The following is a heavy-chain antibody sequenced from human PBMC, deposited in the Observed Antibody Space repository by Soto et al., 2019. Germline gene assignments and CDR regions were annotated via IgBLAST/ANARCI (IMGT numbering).Heavy chain of an antibody. Sequence: EVQLVESGGGLVQPGRSLRLSCAASGFTFDDYAMHWVRQAPGKGLEWXXXXXXXXXSIGYADSVKGRFTISRDNAKNSLYLQMNSLRAEDTALYYCAKGTGYCSGGSCYSQAYYYYYYMDVWGKGTTVTVSS. CDR3: AKGTGYCSGGSCYSQAYYYYYYMDV. V-gene: IGHV3-9*01. CDR2: XXXXXXSI. CDR1: GFTFDDYA. D-gene: IGHD2-15*01. J-gene: IGHJ6*03.